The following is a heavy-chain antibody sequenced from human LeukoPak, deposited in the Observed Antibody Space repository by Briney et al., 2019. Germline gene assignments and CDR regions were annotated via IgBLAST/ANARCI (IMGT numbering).Heavy chain of an antibody. CDR2: IYYSGST. Sequence: SETLSLTCTISGDSTSSDRYYGGWVRQPPGKGLEWIGNIYYSGSTYYNPSLKSRVTMSVDTSKNQFFLKLNSVTAADTAVYYCARGRPYTGGYHLDYWGQGTLVTVSS. D-gene: IGHD1-26*01. V-gene: IGHV4-39*01. CDR3: ARGRPYTGGYHLDY. CDR1: GDSTSSDRYY. J-gene: IGHJ4*02.